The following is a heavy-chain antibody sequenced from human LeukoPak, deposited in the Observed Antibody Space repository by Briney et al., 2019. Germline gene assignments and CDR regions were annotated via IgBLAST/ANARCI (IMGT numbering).Heavy chain of an antibody. V-gene: IGHV1-8*01. CDR2: MNPNSGNT. Sequence: ASVKVSCKASGYTFTSYDINWVRQATGQGLEWMGWMNPNSGNTGYAQKFQGRVTMTRNTSISTAYMELRSLRSDDTAVYYCARRGYYYYYMDVWGKGTTVTVSS. CDR3: ARRGYYYYYMDV. J-gene: IGHJ6*03. CDR1: GYTFTSYD.